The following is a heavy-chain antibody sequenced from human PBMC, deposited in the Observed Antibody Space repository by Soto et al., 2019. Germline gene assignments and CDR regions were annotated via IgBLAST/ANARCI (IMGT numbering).Heavy chain of an antibody. CDR3: ARDQIAARPYYYYGMDV. CDR2: ISAYNGNT. CDR1: GYTFTSYG. Sequence: QVQLVQSGAEVKKPGASVKVSCKASGYTFTSYGISWVRQAPGQGLEWMGWISAYNGNTNYAQKLQGRVTMTTDTSTSTAYMELRSLRSDDTVVYYCARDQIAARPYYYYGMDVWGQGTTVTVSS. J-gene: IGHJ6*02. V-gene: IGHV1-18*01. D-gene: IGHD6-6*01.